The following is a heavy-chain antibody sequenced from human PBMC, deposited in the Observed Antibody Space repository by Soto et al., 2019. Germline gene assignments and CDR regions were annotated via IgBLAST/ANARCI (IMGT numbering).Heavy chain of an antibody. CDR1: GFSFSGSA. CDR3: TRQGRGQGRDYFDNTVDSPSIDQ. Sequence: EVQLVESGVGVVQPGGSLKLSCAASGFSFSGSAMHWVRQASGKGLAWVGRIRSKTHHHATAYAASVEGRFTISRDDSTNTAYLQKNSLKTEDTAVYYCTRQGRGQGRDYFDNTVDSPSIDQWSQGTLVTVSS. D-gene: IGHD3-22*01. V-gene: IGHV3-73*02. J-gene: IGHJ4*02. CDR2: IRSKTHHHAT.